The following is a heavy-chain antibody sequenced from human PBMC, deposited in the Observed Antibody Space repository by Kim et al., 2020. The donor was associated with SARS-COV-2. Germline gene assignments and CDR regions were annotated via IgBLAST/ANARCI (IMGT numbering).Heavy chain of an antibody. J-gene: IGHJ3*02. V-gene: IGHV4-31*03. CDR2: IYYSGST. CDR1: GGSISSGGYY. CDR3: ARTSYGSGSPDDAFDI. D-gene: IGHD3-10*01. Sequence: SETLSLTCTVSGGSISSGGYYWSWIRQHPGKGLEWIGYIYYSGSTYYNPSIKSRVTISVDTSKNQFSLKLSSVTAADTAVYYCARTSYGSGSPDDAFDIWGQGTMVTVSS.